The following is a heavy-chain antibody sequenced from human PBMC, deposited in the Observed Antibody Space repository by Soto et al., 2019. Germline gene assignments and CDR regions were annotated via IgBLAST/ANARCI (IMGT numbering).Heavy chain of an antibody. Sequence: QVQLVESGGGVVQPGRSLRLSCAASGFTFSSYGMHWVRQAPGKGLEWVAVISYDGSNKYYADSVKGRFTISRDNSKNTLYQQMNSLRAEDTAVYYCAKDHLMTTVTTVGYWGQGTLVTVSS. V-gene: IGHV3-30*18. CDR1: GFTFSSYG. J-gene: IGHJ4*02. CDR3: AKDHLMTTVTTVGY. D-gene: IGHD4-17*01. CDR2: ISYDGSNK.